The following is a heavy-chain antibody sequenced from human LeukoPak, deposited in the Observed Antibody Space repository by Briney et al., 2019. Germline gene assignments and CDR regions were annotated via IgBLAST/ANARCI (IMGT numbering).Heavy chain of an antibody. J-gene: IGHJ4*02. CDR1: GYTFTSYA. D-gene: IGHD4-17*01. CDR2: INTNTGNP. Sequence: ASVKVSCKASGYTFTSYAMNWVRQAPGQGLEWMGWINTNTGNPTYAQGFTGRFVFSLDTSVSTAYLQISSLKAEDTAVYYCASVPLPTPPMTTVTLGLLKYWGQGTLVTVSS. CDR3: ASVPLPTPPMTTVTLGLLKY. V-gene: IGHV7-4-1*02.